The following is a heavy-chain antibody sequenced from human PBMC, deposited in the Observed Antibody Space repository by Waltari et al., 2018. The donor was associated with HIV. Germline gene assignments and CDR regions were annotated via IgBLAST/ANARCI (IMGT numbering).Heavy chain of an antibody. Sequence: QLQLQESGPGLVKSSETLSLTCPVSGGPMTSSSYYWGWIRQPPGKGLEWIGSMSYSGSTYNNASLRSRLTISVDTSKNQFSLKLTSVTAADTAMYYCARSFSGYSNYFDPWGQGTLVTVSS. V-gene: IGHV4-39*01. D-gene: IGHD4-4*01. CDR2: MSYSGST. CDR3: ARSFSGYSNYFDP. CDR1: GGPMTSSSYY. J-gene: IGHJ5*02.